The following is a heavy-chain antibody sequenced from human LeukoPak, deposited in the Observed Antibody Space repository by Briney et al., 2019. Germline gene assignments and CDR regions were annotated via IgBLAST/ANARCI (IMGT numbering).Heavy chain of an antibody. CDR3: AHRPSALVGYSYGLFDY. CDR2: ISLNDYK. V-gene: IGHV2-5*01. D-gene: IGHD5-18*01. J-gene: IGHJ4*02. Sequence: SGPTLVKPTQTLTLTCTFSGFSLSTSGVGVGWIRPPPGKALVWLALISLNDYKRYSPSLKSRLTITTDTAKNQVVLTMTNMDPVDTATYYCAHRPSALVGYSYGLFDYWGQGTLVTVSS. CDR1: GFSLSTSGVG.